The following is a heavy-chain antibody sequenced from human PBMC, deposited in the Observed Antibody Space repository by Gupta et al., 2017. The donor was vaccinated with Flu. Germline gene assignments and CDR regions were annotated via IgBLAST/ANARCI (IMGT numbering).Heavy chain of an antibody. CDR1: GFIFSDSE. J-gene: IGHJ5*02. D-gene: IGHD6-19*01. CDR3: ARDADRSGWYVANWFDP. V-gene: IGHV3-48*03. Sequence: EAQLVESGGGLVQPGGSLRLSCEASGFIFSDSEMNLVRQAPGEGLEWVAYISRSGNTIYYADSVEGRFTIARDNAKNSLYLQMNSLRVEDTAIYYCARDADRSGWYVANWFDPWGQGTLVTVSS. CDR2: ISRSGNTI.